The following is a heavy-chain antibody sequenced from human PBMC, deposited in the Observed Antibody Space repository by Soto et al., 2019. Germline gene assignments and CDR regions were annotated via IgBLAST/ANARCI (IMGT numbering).Heavy chain of an antibody. V-gene: IGHV3-23*01. CDR2: ISGGGYST. Sequence: WGSLRLSCAASEITFSNYAMTGVRQTPGKGLEWVSAISGGGYSTYYADSVKGRFTISRDNPKNTLYLQMNSLRAEDTAVYFCAKESRYSDYVRAFDIWGQGTMVTVSS. CDR3: AKESRYSDYVRAFDI. D-gene: IGHD5-12*01. CDR1: EITFSNYA. J-gene: IGHJ3*02.